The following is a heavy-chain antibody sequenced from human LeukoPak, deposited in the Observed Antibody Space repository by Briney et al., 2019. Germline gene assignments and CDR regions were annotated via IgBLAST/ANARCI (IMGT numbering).Heavy chain of an antibody. CDR2: ISGSGGST. D-gene: IGHD3-10*01. CDR1: GFTFSSYA. V-gene: IGHV3-23*01. J-gene: IGHJ4*02. Sequence: HTGGSLRLSCAASGFTFSSYAMSWVRKAPGKGREWVSAISGSGGSTYYADSVKGRFTISRDNSKNTLYLQMNSLRAEDTAVYYCAKYITMVRGVSDYWGQGTLVTVSS. CDR3: AKYITMVRGVSDY.